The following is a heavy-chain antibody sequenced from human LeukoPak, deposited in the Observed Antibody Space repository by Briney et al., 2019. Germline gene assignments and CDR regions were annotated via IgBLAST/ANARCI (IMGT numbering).Heavy chain of an antibody. CDR3: ARDSCSGGSCQGRVDAFDI. Sequence: SGGSLRLSCAGSGFTFSSYSMNWVRQAPGKGLEWVSSISSSSSYIYYADSVKGRFTISRDNAKNSLYLQMNSLRAEDTAVYYCARDSCSGGSCQGRVDAFDIWGQGTMVTVSS. D-gene: IGHD2-15*01. V-gene: IGHV3-21*01. CDR1: GFTFSSYS. CDR2: ISSSSSYI. J-gene: IGHJ3*02.